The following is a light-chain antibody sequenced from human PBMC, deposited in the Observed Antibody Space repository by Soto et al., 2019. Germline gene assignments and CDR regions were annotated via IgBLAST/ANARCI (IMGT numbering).Light chain of an antibody. CDR3: QQYNAYPRT. V-gene: IGKV1-5*03. Sequence: DIQMTQSPSTLSASVGDRVTITCRASQSISTWLAWYQQKPGKAPYLLIYKASSLEGGVPSRFSGSGSGTEFNITISSLQPDDFATYYCQQYNAYPRTFGGGTTVEIK. J-gene: IGKJ4*01. CDR2: KAS. CDR1: QSISTW.